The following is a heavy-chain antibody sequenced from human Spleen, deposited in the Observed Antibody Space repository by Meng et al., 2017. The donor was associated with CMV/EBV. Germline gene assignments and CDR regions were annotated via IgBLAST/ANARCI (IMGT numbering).Heavy chain of an antibody. J-gene: IGHJ4*02. D-gene: IGHD3-10*01. CDR3: AKAPYSGGFDS. CDR2: ISSSGSTI. CDR1: GFTFSSYE. Sequence: GESLKISCAASGFTFSSYEMNWVRQAPGKGLEWVSYISSSGSTIYYADSVKGRFTISRDNYRHMLYLQMNNLRAEDTAVYYCAKAPYSGGFDSWGQGTLVTVSS. V-gene: IGHV3-48*03.